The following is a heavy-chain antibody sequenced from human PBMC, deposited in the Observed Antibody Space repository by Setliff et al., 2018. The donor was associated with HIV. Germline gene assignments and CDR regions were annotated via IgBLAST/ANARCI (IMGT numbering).Heavy chain of an antibody. CDR2: INHSGST. CDR1: GGSFSDYY. J-gene: IGHJ5*01. D-gene: IGHD1-7*01. CDR3: ARVRLELRQYWFDS. Sequence: PSETPSLTCAVYGGSFSDYYWSWIRQPPGKGLEWIGEINHSGSTNYNPSLKRRVTISVDTSKNQFSLKLNSVTAADTAVYYCARVRLELRQYWFDSWGQGSPVTVSS. V-gene: IGHV4-34*01.